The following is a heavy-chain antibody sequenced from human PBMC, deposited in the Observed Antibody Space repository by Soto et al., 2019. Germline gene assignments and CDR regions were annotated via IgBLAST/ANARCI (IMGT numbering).Heavy chain of an antibody. J-gene: IGHJ4*02. CDR3: ARLGGYYQAFDQ. V-gene: IGHV4-59*08. D-gene: IGHD3-22*01. CDR2: IYYSGST. CDR1: GCYISGYY. Sequence: SETLSLTCTVSGCYISGYYWSWFRQPPGKGLEWIGYIYYSGSTTYTPSLKSRVTIAVDTSKNQFSLRLNSVTAADTAVYYCARLGGYYQAFDQWGQGSLVTVSS.